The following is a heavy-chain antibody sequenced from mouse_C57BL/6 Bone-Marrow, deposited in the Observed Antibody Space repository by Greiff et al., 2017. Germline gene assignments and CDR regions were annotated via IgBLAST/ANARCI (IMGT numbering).Heavy chain of an antibody. J-gene: IGHJ3*01. CDR1: GYTFTTYP. V-gene: IGHV1-47*01. Sequence: QVQLKEPGAELVKPGASVKMSCKASGYTFTTYPIEWMKQNHGKSLEWIGNFHPYNDDTKYNEKFKGKATLTVEKSSSTVYLELSRLTSDDSAVYCCTRSDYGSSWFAYWGQGTLVTVSA. CDR2: FHPYNDDT. CDR3: TRSDYGSSWFAY. D-gene: IGHD1-1*01.